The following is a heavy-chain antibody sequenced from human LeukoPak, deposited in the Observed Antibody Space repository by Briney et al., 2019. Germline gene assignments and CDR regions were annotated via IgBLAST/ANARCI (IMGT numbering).Heavy chain of an antibody. D-gene: IGHD2-2*01. J-gene: IGHJ3*02. CDR3: ARVESGSSTSCCLWAFDI. V-gene: IGHV4-61*05. CDR1: GGSISSSSYY. Sequence: SETLSLTCTVSGGSISSSSYYWGWVRQAPGKGRERIGYIYYSGSTNYNPSLKSRVTISVDTSKNQFSLKLSSVTAADTAVYYCARVESGSSTSCCLWAFDIWGQGTMVTVSS. CDR2: IYYSGST.